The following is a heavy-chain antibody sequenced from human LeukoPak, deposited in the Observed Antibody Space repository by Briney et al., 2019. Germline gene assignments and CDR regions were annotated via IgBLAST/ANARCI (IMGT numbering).Heavy chain of an antibody. CDR3: ARGPWFGELFLYYYYYYGMDV. D-gene: IGHD3-10*01. CDR1: GGSISSHY. CDR2: MFYSGST. Sequence: SETLSLTCTVSGGSISSHYCSWIRQPPGKGLEWIGYMFYSGSTNYNPSLKSRVTISINTSKNQFSLKLSSVTAADTAVYYCARGPWFGELFLYYYYYYGMDVWGQGTTVTVSS. J-gene: IGHJ6*02. V-gene: IGHV4-59*11.